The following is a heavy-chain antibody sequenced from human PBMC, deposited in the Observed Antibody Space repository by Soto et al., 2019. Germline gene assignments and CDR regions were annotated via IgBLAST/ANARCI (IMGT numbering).Heavy chain of an antibody. V-gene: IGHV3-73*02. Sequence: EVQLVESGGGLVQPGGSLKLSCAASGFTFSGSAMHWVRQASGKGLEWVGRIRSKANSYATAYAASVKGRFTISRDDSKNTAYLQMNSLKTEDTAVHYCTADTAMTNYGMDVWGQGTTVTVSS. CDR1: GFTFSGSA. CDR2: IRSKANSYAT. J-gene: IGHJ6*02. CDR3: TADTAMTNYGMDV. D-gene: IGHD5-18*01.